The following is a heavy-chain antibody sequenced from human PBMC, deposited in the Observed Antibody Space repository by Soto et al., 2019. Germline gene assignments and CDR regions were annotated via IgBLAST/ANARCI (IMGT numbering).Heavy chain of an antibody. D-gene: IGHD3-3*01. Sequence: EVQLVESGGGLVQPGGSLRLSCAASGFTFSSYSMNWVRQAPGKGLEWVSYISSSGITIYYPDPARGRFTISRDNAKNSLYLQMNSLRDEDTAVYYCARAGYRSVDYWGQGTLVTVSS. V-gene: IGHV3-48*02. J-gene: IGHJ4*02. CDR1: GFTFSSYS. CDR3: ARAGYRSVDY. CDR2: ISSSGITI.